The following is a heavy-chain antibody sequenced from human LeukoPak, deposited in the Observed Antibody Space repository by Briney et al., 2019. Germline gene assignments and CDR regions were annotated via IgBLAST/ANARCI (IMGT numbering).Heavy chain of an antibody. D-gene: IGHD3-10*01. CDR3: ARDQNLYGSGSPEWFDP. CDR2: IYSGGDT. CDR1: GFTFGDYA. Sequence: PGGSLRLSCTISGFTFGDYAMSWFRQAPGKGLEWVSVIYSGGDTYYADSVKGRFTISRDNSKNMIYLEMSSLKAEDTAVYYCARDQNLYGSGSPEWFDPWGQGTLVTVSS. J-gene: IGHJ5*02. V-gene: IGHV3-66*01.